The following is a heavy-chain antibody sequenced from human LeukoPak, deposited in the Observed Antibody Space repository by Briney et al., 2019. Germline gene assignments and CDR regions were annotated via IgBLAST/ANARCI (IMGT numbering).Heavy chain of an antibody. CDR2: INPSGGST. CDR3: ARVHRIYGMDV. CDR1: GYTFTSYY. J-gene: IGHJ6*02. Sequence: ASVKVSCKASGYTFTSYYMHWVRQARGQGLEWVGIINPSGGSTIYAQKFQGRITMTRDTSTSTVYMELSSLRSEDTAVYYCARVHRIYGMDVWGQGTTVTVSS. V-gene: IGHV1-46*01.